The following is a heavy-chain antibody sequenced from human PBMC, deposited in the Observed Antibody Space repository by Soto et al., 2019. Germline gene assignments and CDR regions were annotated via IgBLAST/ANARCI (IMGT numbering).Heavy chain of an antibody. CDR3: AKEDASGSYFPLDS. CDR2: ISYDGSNK. Sequence: GGSLRLSCAASGFTFSSYAMHWVRQAPGKGLEWVATISYDGSNKFYADSVEGRFTISRDNSKNMVYLQMNGLSAEDTALYYCAKEDASGSYFPLDSWGQGTLVTVSS. D-gene: IGHD3-10*01. J-gene: IGHJ4*02. CDR1: GFTFSSYA. V-gene: IGHV3-30-3*01.